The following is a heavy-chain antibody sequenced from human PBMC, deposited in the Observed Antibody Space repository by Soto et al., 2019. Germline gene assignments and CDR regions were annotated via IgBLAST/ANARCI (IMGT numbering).Heavy chain of an antibody. J-gene: IGHJ3*02. D-gene: IGHD2-8*01. CDR2: IYHSGST. CDR1: GGSISSGGYS. CDR3: ARAPRYSARMVYAGAFDI. V-gene: IGHV4-30-2*01. Sequence: PSETLSLTCAVSGGSISSGGYSWSWIRQPPGKGLEWIGYIYHSGSTCYNPSLKSRVTISVDRSKNQFSLKLSSVTAADTAVYYCARAPRYSARMVYAGAFDIWGQGTMVTVSS.